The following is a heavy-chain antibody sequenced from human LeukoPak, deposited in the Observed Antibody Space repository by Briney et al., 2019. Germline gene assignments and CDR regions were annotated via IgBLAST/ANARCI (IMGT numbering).Heavy chain of an antibody. V-gene: IGHV3-7*01. CDR2: IKQDGSEK. J-gene: IGHJ6*03. D-gene: IGHD4-23*01. Sequence: GGSLRLSCAASGFTFSSYWMSWVRQAPGKGLEWVANIKQDGSEKYYVDSVKGRFTISRDNAKNSLYLQMNSLRAEDTAVYYCARASYGGNSGYMDVWGKGTTVTVSS. CDR1: GFTFSSYW. CDR3: ARASYGGNSGYMDV.